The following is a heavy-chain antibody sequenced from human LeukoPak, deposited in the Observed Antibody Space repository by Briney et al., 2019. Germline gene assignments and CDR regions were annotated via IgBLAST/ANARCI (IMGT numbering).Heavy chain of an antibody. CDR1: GYSINNYW. D-gene: IGHD2-15*01. CDR2: IYPADSDI. J-gene: IGHJ5*02. CDR3: ARQEYCSGGSCYTWFDP. Sequence: GESLKISCKGSGYSINNYWMGWVRQMPGKGLEGMGIIYPADSDIRYSPSSQGQVTISADKSISTAYLQWSSLEASDTAMYYCARQEYCSGGSCYTWFDPWGQGTLVTVSS. V-gene: IGHV5-51*01.